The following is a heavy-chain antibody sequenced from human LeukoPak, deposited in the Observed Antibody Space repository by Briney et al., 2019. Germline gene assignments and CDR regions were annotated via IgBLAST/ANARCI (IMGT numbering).Heavy chain of an antibody. CDR1: GGSISSYY. Sequence: SETLSLTCTVSGGSISSYYWSWIRQPPGKGLEWIGYIYYSGSTNYNPSLKGRVTISVDTSKNQFSLKLSSVTAADTAVYYCARWSYSSGWSNYWGQGTLVTVSS. J-gene: IGHJ4*02. CDR2: IYYSGST. CDR3: ARWSYSSGWSNY. V-gene: IGHV4-59*08. D-gene: IGHD6-19*01.